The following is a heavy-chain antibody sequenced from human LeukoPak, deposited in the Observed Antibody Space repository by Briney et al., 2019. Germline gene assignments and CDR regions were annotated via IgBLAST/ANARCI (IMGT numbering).Heavy chain of an antibody. CDR2: ISAYNGNT. CDR3: ARGSTARYYYDSSGYYRGAVDY. V-gene: IGHV1-18*01. Sequence: ASVKVSCKASGYTFTSYGISWVRQAPGQGLEWMGWISAYNGNTNYAQKLQGRVTMTTDTSTSTAYMELRSLRSDGTAVYYCARGSTARYYYDSSGYYRGAVDYWGQGTLVTISS. J-gene: IGHJ4*02. D-gene: IGHD3-22*01. CDR1: GYTFTSYG.